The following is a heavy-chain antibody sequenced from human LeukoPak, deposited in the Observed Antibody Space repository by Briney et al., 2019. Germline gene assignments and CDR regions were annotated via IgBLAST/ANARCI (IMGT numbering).Heavy chain of an antibody. J-gene: IGHJ6*03. V-gene: IGHV4-4*09. D-gene: IGHD2-2*01. CDR2: IYTSGST. Sequence: SETLSLTCTVSGGSISSYYWSWIRQPPGKGLEWIGYIYTSGSTNYNPSLKSRVTISVDTSKNQFSLKLSSVTAADTAVYYCARLAKDIVVVRAAQANYYYYYDLDVWGKGTTVTVYS. CDR3: ARLAKDIVVVRAAQANYYYYYDLDV. CDR1: GGSISSYY.